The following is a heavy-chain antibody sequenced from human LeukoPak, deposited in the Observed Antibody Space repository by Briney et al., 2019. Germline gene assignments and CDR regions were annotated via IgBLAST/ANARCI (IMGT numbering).Heavy chain of an antibody. J-gene: IGHJ4*02. D-gene: IGHD3-16*01. Sequence: GGSLRLSCAASGFTFSSYWMHWVRQAPGKGLEWVSSISSSSSYIYYADSVKGRFTISRDNAKNSLYLQMNSLRAEDTAVYYCARFDQGGFDYWGQGTLVTVSS. CDR2: ISSSSSYI. CDR3: ARFDQGGFDY. CDR1: GFTFSSYW. V-gene: IGHV3-21*01.